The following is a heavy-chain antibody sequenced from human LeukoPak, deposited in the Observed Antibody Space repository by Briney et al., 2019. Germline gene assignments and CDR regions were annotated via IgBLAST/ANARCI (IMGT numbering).Heavy chain of an antibody. Sequence: GGSLRLSCAASGFTFSSSAMSWVRQAPGKGLEWVSAISGSGTGSSTYYADSVKGRFTISRDSSKNTLYLQMNSLRAEDTAVYYCARDLSGLEGYSFSHPDYWGQGTLVTVSS. D-gene: IGHD5-18*01. J-gene: IGHJ4*02. CDR2: ISGSGTGSST. CDR1: GFTFSSSA. V-gene: IGHV3-23*01. CDR3: ARDLSGLEGYSFSHPDY.